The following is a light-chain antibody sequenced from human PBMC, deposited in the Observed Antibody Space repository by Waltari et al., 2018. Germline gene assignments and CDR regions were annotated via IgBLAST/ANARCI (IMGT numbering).Light chain of an antibody. CDR2: RNN. Sequence: QSVLTQPPSASGTPGQRVTISCSGSSSNIGSNTVNWYQQLPGTAPKLLIYRNNQRPSGGPDRVPCSRSGTSASLAISGLQSEDEADYYCAAWDDSLNGWVFGGGTKLTV. J-gene: IGLJ3*02. CDR3: AAWDDSLNGWV. CDR1: SSNIGSNT. V-gene: IGLV1-44*01.